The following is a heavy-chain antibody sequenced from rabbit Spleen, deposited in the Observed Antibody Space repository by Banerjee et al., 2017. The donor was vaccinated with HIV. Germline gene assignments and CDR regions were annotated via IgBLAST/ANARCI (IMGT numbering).Heavy chain of an antibody. V-gene: IGHV1S40*01. CDR3: ARDTGSSFSSYGMDL. J-gene: IGHJ6*01. D-gene: IGHD8-1*01. CDR1: GFDFSSGYD. Sequence: QQLVESGGGLVKPGASLTLTCKASGFDFSSGYDMCWVRQAPGKGLEWIGCIYAGSSGSTYYTSWAKGRFTISKTSSTTVTLQMTSLTAADTATYFCARDTGSSFSSYGMDLWGPGTLVTVS. CDR2: IYAGSSGST.